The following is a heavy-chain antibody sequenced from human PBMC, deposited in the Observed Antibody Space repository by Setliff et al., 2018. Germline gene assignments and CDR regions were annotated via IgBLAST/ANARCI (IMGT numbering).Heavy chain of an antibody. Sequence: GGSLRLSCAASGFTFSSYGMHWARQAPGKGLEWVAFIRYDGSNKYYADSVKGRFTISRDNSKNTLYLQMNSLRAEDTAVYYCAKDQASLLLWFGEFGYWGQGTLVTVSS. D-gene: IGHD3-10*01. CDR1: GFTFSSYG. J-gene: IGHJ4*02. V-gene: IGHV3-30*02. CDR3: AKDQASLLLWFGEFGY. CDR2: IRYDGSNK.